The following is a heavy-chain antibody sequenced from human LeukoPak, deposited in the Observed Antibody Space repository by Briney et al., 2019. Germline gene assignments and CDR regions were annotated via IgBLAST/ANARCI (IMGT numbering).Heavy chain of an antibody. CDR1: GYSIRSGYY. CDR3: ARDRESSPWELLLNY. D-gene: IGHD1-26*01. Sequence: SETLSLTCAVSGYSIRSGYYWAWIRQPPGKGLEWIGSLHHTSSTYYNPSLKSRVTMSVDKSNNKFSLKLSSVTAADTALYYCARDRESSPWELLLNYWGQGILVTVSS. CDR2: LHHTSST. J-gene: IGHJ4*02. V-gene: IGHV4-38-2*02.